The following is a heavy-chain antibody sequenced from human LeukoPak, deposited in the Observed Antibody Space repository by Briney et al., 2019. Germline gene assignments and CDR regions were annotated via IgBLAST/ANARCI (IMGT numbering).Heavy chain of an antibody. D-gene: IGHD4-17*01. V-gene: IGHV3-30-3*01. CDR1: GFMFRNYA. CDR2: ISYDGSKK. J-gene: IGHJ4*02. CDR3: ARNDYGLYYFDY. Sequence: PGGSLRLSCAASGFMFRNYAMHRFRQAPGKGLEWVAVISYDGSKKYYADSVKGRFTISRDNSKNTLSLQVNSLRAEDTAVYYCARNDYGLYYFDYWGQGTLVTVSS.